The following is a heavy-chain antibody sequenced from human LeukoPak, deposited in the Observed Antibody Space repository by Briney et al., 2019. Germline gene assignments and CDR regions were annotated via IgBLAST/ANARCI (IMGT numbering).Heavy chain of an antibody. J-gene: IGHJ4*02. CDR2: ISYDGSNK. D-gene: IGHD3-9*01. CDR1: GFTFSSYA. CDR3: AKEAHYPHMGTYLVTIDS. V-gene: IGHV3-30*04. Sequence: GRSLRLSCAASGFTFSSYAMHWIRQAPGKGLEWVAVISYDGSNKYYADSVKGRFTISRDNSKNTLYLQMNSLRAEDTAVYYCAKEAHYPHMGTYLVTIDSWGQGTLVTVSS.